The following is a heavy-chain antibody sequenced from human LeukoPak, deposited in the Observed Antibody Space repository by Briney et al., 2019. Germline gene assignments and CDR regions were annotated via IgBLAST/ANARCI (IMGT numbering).Heavy chain of an antibody. J-gene: IGHJ4*02. Sequence: PGGSLRLSCAASGFTFSSYAMSWVRQAPGKGLEWVSAISGSGGSTYYADSVKGRFTISRDNSKNTLYLQMNSLRAEDTAVYYCAKDLEGVGLVPYYFDYWGQGTLVTVSS. D-gene: IGHD6-19*01. CDR3: AKDLEGVGLVPYYFDY. CDR2: ISGSGGST. CDR1: GFTFSSYA. V-gene: IGHV3-23*01.